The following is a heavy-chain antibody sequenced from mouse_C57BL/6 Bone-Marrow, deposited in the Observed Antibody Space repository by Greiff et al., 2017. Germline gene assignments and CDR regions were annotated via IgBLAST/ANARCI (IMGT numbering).Heavy chain of an antibody. CDR2: IWRGGST. CDR3: AKLCTTVVATDYAMDY. CDR1: GFSLTSYG. V-gene: IGHV2-9*01. D-gene: IGHD1-1*01. J-gene: IGHJ4*01. Sequence: VQGVESGPGLVAPSQSLSITCTVSGFSLTSYGVDWVRQPPGKGLAWLGVIWRGGSTNYNSALMSRLSISKDNSKSHVFLKMNSLQTDDTAMYYWAKLCTTVVATDYAMDYWGQGTSVTVSS.